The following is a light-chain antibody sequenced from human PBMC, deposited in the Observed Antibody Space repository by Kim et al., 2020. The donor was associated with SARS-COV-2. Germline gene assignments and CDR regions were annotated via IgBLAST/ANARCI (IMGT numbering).Light chain of an antibody. J-gene: IGKJ2*03. V-gene: IGKV3-20*01. CDR1: QRVGNNY. CDR2: GAS. Sequence: ELLLTQSAGTLSLSPGERATLSCRASQRVGNNYLAWYQHKPGQAPRLLIHGASNRATGIPDRFSGSGSGTDFTLTISRLEPEDFAVYYCQQYLQPPYSFGQGTKLEIK. CDR3: QQYLQPPYS.